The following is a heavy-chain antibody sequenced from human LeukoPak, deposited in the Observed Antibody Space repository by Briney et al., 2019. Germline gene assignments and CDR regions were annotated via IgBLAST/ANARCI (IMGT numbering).Heavy chain of an antibody. CDR2: IYTSGST. V-gene: IGHV4-4*07. J-gene: IGHJ2*01. CDR3: ARDHGFLLDWYFDL. Sequence: SETLSLTCRVSGASISSYYWGWIRQPAGKGLEWIGRIYTSGSTNYNPSLKSRVTMSVDTSKNQFSLKLSSVTAADTAVYYCARDHGFLLDWYFDLWGRGTLVTVSS. D-gene: IGHD2/OR15-2a*01. CDR1: GASISSYY.